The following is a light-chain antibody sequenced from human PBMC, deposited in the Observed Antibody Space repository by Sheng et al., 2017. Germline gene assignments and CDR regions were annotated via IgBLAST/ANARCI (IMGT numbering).Light chain of an antibody. Sequence: SYVLSQPPSVSVAPGQTARITCGGNKIGSKSVHWYQQKSGQAPVLAVYDDSDRPSGIPERFSGSNSGNTATLTISRVEAGDEADYYCQVWDSSSDHYWVFGGGTKLTVL. CDR1: KIGSKS. CDR3: QVWDSSSDHYWV. V-gene: IGLV3-21*02. CDR2: DDS. J-gene: IGLJ3*02.